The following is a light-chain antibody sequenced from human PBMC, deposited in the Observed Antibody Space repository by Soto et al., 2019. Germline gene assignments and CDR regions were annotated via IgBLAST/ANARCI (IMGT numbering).Light chain of an antibody. CDR1: SSNIGAGYD. J-gene: IGLJ1*01. V-gene: IGLV1-40*01. CDR2: GNN. Sequence: QAVVTQPPSVSGAPGQRVTISCTGSSSNIGAGYDVHWYQQLPGTAPKLLIYGNNNRPSGVPARFSGSKSGTSASLAVTGLQAEDEADYYCQSYATGLSVLYVFGTGTKVTVL. CDR3: QSYATGLSVLYV.